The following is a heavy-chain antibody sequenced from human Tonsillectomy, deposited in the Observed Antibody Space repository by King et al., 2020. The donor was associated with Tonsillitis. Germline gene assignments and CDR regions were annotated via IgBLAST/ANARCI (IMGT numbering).Heavy chain of an antibody. CDR3: ARDCQGYSSGNILGLDH. V-gene: IGHV4-39*07. D-gene: IGHD5-18*01. Sequence: QLQESGPGLVRPSETLSLTCTVSGDSFSSFSDFWGWVRQPPGKGLEWIGSLSYSGATYYTPSLRIRVTMSLDRSKNQFSLRLNSVTAADTAVYYCARDCQGYSSGNILGLDHWGQGTLVTVSS. J-gene: IGHJ4*02. CDR2: LSYSGAT. CDR1: GDSFSSFSDF.